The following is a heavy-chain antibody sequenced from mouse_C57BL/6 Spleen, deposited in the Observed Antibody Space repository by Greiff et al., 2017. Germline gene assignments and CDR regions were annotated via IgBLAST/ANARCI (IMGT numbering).Heavy chain of an antibody. CDR2: IYPGSGST. D-gene: IGHD4-1*01. CDR1: GYTFTSYW. CDR3: ARRGGTRGYAMDY. V-gene: IGHV1-55*01. J-gene: IGHJ4*01. Sequence: VQLQQPGAELVKPGASVKMSCKASGYTFTSYWITWVKQRPGQGLEWIGDIYPGSGSTNYNEKFKSKATLTVDTSSSTAYMQLSSLTSEDSAVYYCARRGGTRGYAMDYWGQGTSVTVSS.